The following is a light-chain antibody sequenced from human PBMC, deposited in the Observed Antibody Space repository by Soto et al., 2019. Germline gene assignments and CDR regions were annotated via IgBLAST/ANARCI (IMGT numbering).Light chain of an antibody. V-gene: IGKV3-11*01. Sequence: EIVLTQSPATLSLSPGERATLSCRASQSVSSSLAWYQQKPGQAPRFLIYDASNRATGVPARFSGSGSGTDFTLTISSLEPEDFAVYYCQQRSRWPLTFGGGTKVEI. CDR1: QSVSSS. J-gene: IGKJ4*01. CDR2: DAS. CDR3: QQRSRWPLT.